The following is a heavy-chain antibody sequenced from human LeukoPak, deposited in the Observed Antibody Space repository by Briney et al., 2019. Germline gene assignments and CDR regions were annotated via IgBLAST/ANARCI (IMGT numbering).Heavy chain of an antibody. J-gene: IGHJ4*02. Sequence: GGSLRLSCAASGFTFSDFYMSWVRQAPGKGLEWVANINKDGSEEKYVDSVKGRFTISRDNAKNSLYLQMGSLRADDAAVYYCARWPHCQDFWGRGTRVTVSS. CDR2: INKDGSEE. V-gene: IGHV3-7*03. CDR3: ARWPHCQDF. CDR1: GFTFSDFY.